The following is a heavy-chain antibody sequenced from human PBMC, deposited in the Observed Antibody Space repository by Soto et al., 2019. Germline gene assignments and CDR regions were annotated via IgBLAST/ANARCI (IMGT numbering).Heavy chain of an antibody. J-gene: IGHJ6*02. CDR2: INAGNGNT. Sequence: ASVKVSCKASGYTFTSYAMHWVRQAPGQRLEWMGWINAGNGNTKYSQKLQGRVTMTTDTSTSTAYMELRSLRSDDTAVYYCARVGGGNWNDLGYYYYYGMDVWGQGTTVTVSS. CDR1: GYTFTSYA. D-gene: IGHD1-1*01. V-gene: IGHV1-3*01. CDR3: ARVGGGNWNDLGYYYYYGMDV.